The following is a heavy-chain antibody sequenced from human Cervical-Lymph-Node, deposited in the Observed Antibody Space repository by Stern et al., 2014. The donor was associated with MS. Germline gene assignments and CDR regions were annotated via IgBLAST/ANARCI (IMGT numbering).Heavy chain of an antibody. Sequence: QMQLVQSGGIVVQPGGSLSLSCVASGFSFRSYGMHWVRQALGKALAWVAVISYDGSNAYYADSVKGRFTISRDNSKKTLYLQLNSLRAEDTAVYCCAKDRGMIVVVTYSLDSWGQGTLVTVSS. CDR3: AKDRGMIVVVTYSLDS. CDR1: GFSFRSYG. D-gene: IGHD3-22*01. J-gene: IGHJ4*02. CDR2: ISYDGSNA. V-gene: IGHV3-30*18.